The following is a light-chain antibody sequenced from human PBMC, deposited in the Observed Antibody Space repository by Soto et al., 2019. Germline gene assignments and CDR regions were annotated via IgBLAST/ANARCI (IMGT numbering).Light chain of an antibody. J-gene: IGKJ2*01. CDR2: GTS. V-gene: IGKV3-20*01. CDR1: QSVSSSY. CDR3: HQYGGSPYT. Sequence: EIVLTQSPGTLSLSPGERATLSCRASQSVSSSYLAWYQQKPGQAPRLLIYGTSSRATGIPDRFSGSGSGTDFSLTISSLEPEDFAVFYCHQYGGSPYTFGQGTKLEIK.